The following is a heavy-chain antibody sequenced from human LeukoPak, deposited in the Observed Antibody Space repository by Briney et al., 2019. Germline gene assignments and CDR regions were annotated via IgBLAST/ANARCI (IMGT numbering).Heavy chain of an antibody. V-gene: IGHV3-30*03. CDR1: GFTFSTYG. D-gene: IGHD3-9*01. CDR3: ARDILTGSPLNYFDS. Sequence: PGGSLRLSCEASGFTFSTYGINWVRQAPGKGLEWVAVISYDGYNKDYADSVKGRFTISRDNSKNTLYLQMNSLRAEDTAVYFCARDILTGSPLNYFDSWGQGTLVTVSS. CDR2: ISYDGYNK. J-gene: IGHJ4*02.